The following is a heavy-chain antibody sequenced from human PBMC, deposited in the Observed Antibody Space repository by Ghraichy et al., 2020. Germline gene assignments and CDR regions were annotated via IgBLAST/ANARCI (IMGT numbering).Heavy chain of an antibody. CDR2: INHSGST. V-gene: IGHV4-34*01. CDR1: DGPLIGYY. Sequence: SETLSLTCAVYDGPLIGYYWSWTRRPPGKGLEWIGEINHSGSTNYNPSLKSRVTISVDTSNYQFSLKLRSVTAADSAVYYCARLSVPRTAAQAYYYSALDVWGQGTTVTVSS. J-gene: IGHJ6*02. D-gene: IGHD1-1*01. CDR3: ARLSVPRTAAQAYYYSALDV.